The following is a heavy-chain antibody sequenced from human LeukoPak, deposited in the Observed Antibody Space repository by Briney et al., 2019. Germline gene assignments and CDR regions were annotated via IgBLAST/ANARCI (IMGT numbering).Heavy chain of an antibody. V-gene: IGHV4-4*07. CDR3: ARSTGFYTTYYMDV. D-gene: IGHD3-22*01. Sequence: SETLSLTCRVSGDSMGNFYWNWLRQPAGKGLEWIGRIRTDGTTYANPSFESAVTMSVDTSNNHISLRLSSATAADTAVYYCARSTGFYTTYYMDVWGKGTTVTVSS. J-gene: IGHJ6*03. CDR2: IRTDGTT. CDR1: GDSMGNFY.